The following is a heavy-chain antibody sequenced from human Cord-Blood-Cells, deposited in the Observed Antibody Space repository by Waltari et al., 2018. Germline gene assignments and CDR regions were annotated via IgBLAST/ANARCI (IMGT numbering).Heavy chain of an antibody. CDR3: TTDKLGPSYYFDY. J-gene: IGHJ4*02. Sequence: EVQLVESGGGLVKPGGSLRLSCAASGFTFSNAWMSWFRQAPGKGLEWVGRIKSKTDDGTTDYAAPVKGRFTISRDDSKNTLYLQMNSLKTEDTAVYYCTTDKLGPSYYFDYWGQGTLVTVSS. V-gene: IGHV3-15*01. D-gene: IGHD7-27*01. CDR1: GFTFSNAW. CDR2: IKSKTDDGTT.